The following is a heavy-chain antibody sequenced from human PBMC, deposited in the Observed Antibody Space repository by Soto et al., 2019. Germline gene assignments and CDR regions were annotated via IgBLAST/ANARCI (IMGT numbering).Heavy chain of an antibody. J-gene: IGHJ6*02. CDR2: IYYSGRT. CDR3: ARAQGNYYYYGMNV. Sequence: QLQLQESGPGLVKPSETLFLTCTVSGGSISSSSYYWGWIRQPPGKGLEWIGSIYYSGRTYYNPSLKSRITISVDTSKNQFSLKLSSVTAADTAVYYCARAQGNYYYYGMNVWGQGTTVTISS. CDR1: GGSISSSSYY. V-gene: IGHV4-39*01.